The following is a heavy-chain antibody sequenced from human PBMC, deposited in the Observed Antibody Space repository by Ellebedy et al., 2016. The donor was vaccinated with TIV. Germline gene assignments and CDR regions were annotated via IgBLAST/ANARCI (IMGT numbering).Heavy chain of an antibody. CDR3: ARDPRASYCGGDCTPAPWFDP. Sequence: ASVKVSXXASGYTFTGYYMHWVRQAPGQGLEWMGWINPNSDGTNYAQKFQGWVTMTRDTSISTAYMELSRLRSDDTAVYYCARDPRASYCGGDCTPAPWFDPWGQGTLVTVSS. V-gene: IGHV1-2*04. CDR1: GYTFTGYY. D-gene: IGHD2-21*02. J-gene: IGHJ5*02. CDR2: INPNSDGT.